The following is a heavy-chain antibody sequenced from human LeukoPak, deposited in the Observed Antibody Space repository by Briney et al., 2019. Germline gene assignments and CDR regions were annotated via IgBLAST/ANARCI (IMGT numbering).Heavy chain of an antibody. CDR1: GGSISSGGYY. D-gene: IGHD6-6*01. CDR2: IYYSGST. CDR3: ARGGSSYYYYYYMDV. J-gene: IGHJ6*03. V-gene: IGHV4-31*03. Sequence: SQTLSLTCTVSGGSISSGGYYWSWIRQHPGKGLEWIGYIYYSGSTYYNPSLKSRVTISVDTSKNQFSLKLSSVTAADTAVYYCARGGSSYYYYYYMDVWAKGPRSPSP.